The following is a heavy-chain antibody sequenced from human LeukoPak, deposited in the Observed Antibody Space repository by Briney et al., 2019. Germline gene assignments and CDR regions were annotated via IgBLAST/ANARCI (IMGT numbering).Heavy chain of an antibody. CDR3: AKLRNLAGRAFDY. CDR1: GFTFSSYA. D-gene: IGHD6-19*01. Sequence: GGSPRLSCAASGFTFSSYAMSWVRQAPGKGLEWVSAISGSGGSTYYADSVKGRFTISRDNSKNTLYLQMNSLRAEDTAVYYCAKLRNLAGRAFDYWGQGTLVTVSS. J-gene: IGHJ4*02. CDR2: ISGSGGST. V-gene: IGHV3-23*01.